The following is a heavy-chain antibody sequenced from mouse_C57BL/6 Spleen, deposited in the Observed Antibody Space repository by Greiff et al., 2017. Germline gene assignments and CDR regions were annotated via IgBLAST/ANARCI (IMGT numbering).Heavy chain of an antibody. CDR3: ASEEGDYCAY. CDR2: ISYDGSN. V-gene: IGHV3-6*01. J-gene: IGHJ2*01. CDR1: GYSITSGYS. Sequence: EVKLLESGPGLVKPSQSLSLTCSVTGYSITSGYSWNWIRQFPGNKLEWMGYISYDGSNNYNPYLTNRISITRDTSKNQFFQKLNSVTTKNTATYYCASEEGDYCAYWGQGTTLTVSS.